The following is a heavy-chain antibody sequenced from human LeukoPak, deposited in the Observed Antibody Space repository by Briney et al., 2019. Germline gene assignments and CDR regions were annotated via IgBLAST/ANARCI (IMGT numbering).Heavy chain of an antibody. Sequence: SETLSLTCTVPGGSISSSRYYWGWIRQPPGKGLEWIGTFYYTGSTYYTPSLKSRVTISVDTSESQFSLKLSSVTAADTAVYYCARLGPEGPFDYWGQGTLVTVSS. D-gene: IGHD1-14*01. CDR3: ARLGPEGPFDY. J-gene: IGHJ4*02. CDR1: GGSISSSRYY. V-gene: IGHV4-39*01. CDR2: FYYTGST.